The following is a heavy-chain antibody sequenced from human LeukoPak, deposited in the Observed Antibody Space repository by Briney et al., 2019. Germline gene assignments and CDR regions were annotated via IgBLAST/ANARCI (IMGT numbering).Heavy chain of an antibody. V-gene: IGHV4-34*01. D-gene: IGHD6-6*01. J-gene: IGHJ2*01. CDR3: ARRRQYDSSLFWNFDL. CDR1: GGSFSGYY. CDR2: INHSGST. Sequence: SETLSLTCAVYGGSFSGYYWSWIRQSPGRGLEWIVEINHSGSTNYNPSLKSRVTISVDTSKNPFSLKLNSATAAEKAVYYCARRRQYDSSLFWNFDLWGRGTLVTVSS.